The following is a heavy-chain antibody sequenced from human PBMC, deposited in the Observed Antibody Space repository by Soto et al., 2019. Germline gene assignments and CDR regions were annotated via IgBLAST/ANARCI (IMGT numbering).Heavy chain of an antibody. V-gene: IGHV4-34*01. CDR3: ARQGWDSSYYGDDF. Sequence: QVQLQQWGAGLLKPSETLYLTCGVYNGSLSGYFWNWIRQSPGKGLEWIGEINHGGTTTYNPSLQSRVTISADTSKNRFSVRLTSVTAADTAVYYCARQGWDSSYYGDDFLGQGTLVTVSS. CDR1: NGSLSGYF. CDR2: INHGGTT. D-gene: IGHD3-22*01. J-gene: IGHJ4*02.